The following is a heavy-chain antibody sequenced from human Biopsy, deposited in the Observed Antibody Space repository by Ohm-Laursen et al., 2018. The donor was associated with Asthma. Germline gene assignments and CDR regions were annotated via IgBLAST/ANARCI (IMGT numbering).Heavy chain of an antibody. D-gene: IGHD3-10*01. Sequence: SLRLSCTASGFSFSNYAMHWVRQPPGKGLEWVALISHDGNKRYSADSVKGRLTISRDNSKNTLYLQMNSLRADDTAVYYCAREVVWFREVGGMDVWGQGTTVTVSS. V-gene: IGHV3-30*03. CDR3: AREVVWFREVGGMDV. CDR1: GFSFSNYA. J-gene: IGHJ6*02. CDR2: ISHDGNKR.